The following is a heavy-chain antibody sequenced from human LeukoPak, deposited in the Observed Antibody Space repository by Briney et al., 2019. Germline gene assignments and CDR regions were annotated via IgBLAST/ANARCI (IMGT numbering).Heavy chain of an antibody. CDR1: GFTFTSYG. J-gene: IGHJ4*02. CDR3: ARDPPGGSGYYGFDY. D-gene: IGHD3-22*01. Sequence: GGSLRVSCAASGFTFTSYGMSWVRQAPGKGLEWVSTITGSGGSTYYADSVKGRFTISRDNSKNTLFLQMNSLRAEDTAVYYCARDPPGGSGYYGFDYWGQGTLVTVSS. CDR2: ITGSGGST. V-gene: IGHV3-23*01.